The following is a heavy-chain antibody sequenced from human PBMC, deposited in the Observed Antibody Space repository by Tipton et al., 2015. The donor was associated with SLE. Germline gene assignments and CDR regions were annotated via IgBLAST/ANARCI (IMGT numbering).Heavy chain of an antibody. V-gene: IGHV1-18*01. CDR1: GYTFTNYG. J-gene: IGHJ6*02. CDR2: ISGYNGNT. Sequence: QLVQSGAEVKKPGASVKVSCKASGYTFTNYGLTWVRQAPGQGLEWMGWISGYNGNTNYAQKLQGRVTMTTDTSTSTAYMELRSLRSDDTAVYYCARVIPGWELITYYYYGMDVWGQGTTVTVSS. D-gene: IGHD1-26*01. CDR3: ARVIPGWELITYYYYGMDV.